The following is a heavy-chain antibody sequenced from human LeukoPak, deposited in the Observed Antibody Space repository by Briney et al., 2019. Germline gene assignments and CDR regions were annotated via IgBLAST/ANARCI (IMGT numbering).Heavy chain of an antibody. Sequence: SGTLSLTCTVSGGSISSYYWSWIRQPPGKGLEWIGYIYTSGSTNYNPSLKSRVTISVDTSKNQFSLKLSSVTAADTAVYYCAGNDYYYYMDVWGKGTTVTVSS. CDR3: AGNDYYYYMDV. J-gene: IGHJ6*03. V-gene: IGHV4-4*09. CDR1: GGSISSYY. CDR2: IYTSGST.